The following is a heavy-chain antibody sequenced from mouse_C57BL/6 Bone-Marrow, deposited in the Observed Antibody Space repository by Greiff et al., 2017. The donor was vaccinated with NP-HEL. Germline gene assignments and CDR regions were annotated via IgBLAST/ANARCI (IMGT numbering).Heavy chain of an antibody. CDR3: APDGYYNSWFAY. J-gene: IGHJ3*01. V-gene: IGHV1-81*01. D-gene: IGHD2-3*01. Sequence: VQLQQSGAELARPGASVKLSCKASGYTFTSYGISWVKQRTGQGLEWIGEIYPRRGNTYYNEKFKGKATLTADKSSSTAYMELRSLTSEDSAVYFCAPDGYYNSWFAYWGQGTLVTVSA. CDR1: GYTFTSYG. CDR2: IYPRRGNT.